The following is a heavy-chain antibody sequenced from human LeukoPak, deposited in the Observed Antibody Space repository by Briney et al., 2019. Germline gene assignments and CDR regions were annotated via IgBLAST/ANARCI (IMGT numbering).Heavy chain of an antibody. CDR1: GFTFSSYA. V-gene: IGHV3-30*04. CDR2: ISYDGSNK. D-gene: IGHD4-17*01. J-gene: IGHJ4*02. CDR3: ARVMDYGLHFDY. Sequence: PGGSLRLSCAASGFTFSSYAMSWVRQAPGKGLEWVAVISYDGSNKYYADPVKGRFTISRDNSKNTLYLQMNSLRAEDTAVYYCARVMDYGLHFDYWGQGTLVTVSS.